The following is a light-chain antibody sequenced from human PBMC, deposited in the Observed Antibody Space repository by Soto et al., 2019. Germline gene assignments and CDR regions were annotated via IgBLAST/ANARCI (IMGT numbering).Light chain of an antibody. CDR1: QDIRTS. V-gene: IGKV1-33*01. Sequence: DIPMTQSPSSLSASVGARVSITCQARQDIRTSLSWFQQKPGRAPKLLIYGASYLETGVPSRFRGSGSVTDFTFTISSLQPEDIATYYCQHYDNLPPFTFGPGTKVDIK. CDR2: GAS. J-gene: IGKJ3*01. CDR3: QHYDNLPPFT.